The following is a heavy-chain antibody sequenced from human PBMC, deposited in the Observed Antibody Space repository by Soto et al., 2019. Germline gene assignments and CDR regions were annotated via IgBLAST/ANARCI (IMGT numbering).Heavy chain of an antibody. Sequence: EVQLVESGGGLVQPGRSLRLSCAASGFTFDDYAMHWVRQAPGKGLEWVSGISWNSGSIGYADSVKGRFTISRDNAKNSLYLQMNSLRAEDTALYYCTGGVPAGRYQPLDYWGQGTLVTVSS. V-gene: IGHV3-9*01. CDR1: GFTFDDYA. CDR3: TGGVPAGRYQPLDY. CDR2: ISWNSGSI. J-gene: IGHJ4*02. D-gene: IGHD2-2*01.